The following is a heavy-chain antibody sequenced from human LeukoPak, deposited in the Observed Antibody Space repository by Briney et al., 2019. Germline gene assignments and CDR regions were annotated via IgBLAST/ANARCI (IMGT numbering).Heavy chain of an antibody. CDR1: GFTFRSYW. J-gene: IGHJ1*01. V-gene: IGHV3-23*01. D-gene: IGHD2/OR15-2a*01. CDR3: AKVVGLSAEYFHH. CDR2: VSHSGDRT. Sequence: PGGSLRLSCAASGFTFRSYWMHWVRQALGKGLEWVSDVSHSGDRTYYADSVKGRFTTSRGNSKNTVYLQMNSLRAEDTAVYYCAKVVGLSAEYFHHWGQGTLVTVSS.